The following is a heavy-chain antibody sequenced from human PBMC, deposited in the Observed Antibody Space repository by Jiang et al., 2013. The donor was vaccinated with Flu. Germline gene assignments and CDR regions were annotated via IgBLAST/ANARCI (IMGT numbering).Heavy chain of an antibody. J-gene: IGHJ6*02. Sequence: VQLVESGAEVKKPGESLKISCKGSGYSFTSYWIGWVRQMPGKGLEWMGIIYPGDSDTRYSPSFQGQVTISADKSISTAYLQWSSLKASDTAMYYCARRGDIVVVPAAKRYYYYGMDVWAKGPRSPSP. CDR3: ARRGDIVVVPAAKRYYYYGMDV. V-gene: IGHV5-51*01. CDR2: IYPGDSDT. D-gene: IGHD2-2*01. CDR1: GYSFTSYW.